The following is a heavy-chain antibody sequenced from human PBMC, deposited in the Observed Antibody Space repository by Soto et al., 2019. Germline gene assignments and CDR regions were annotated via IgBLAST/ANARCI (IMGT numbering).Heavy chain of an antibody. CDR3: ARGPPNWGFDL. D-gene: IGHD7-27*01. J-gene: IGHJ4*02. CDR2: MSPKTGNT. CDR1: GYTFTTYD. Sequence: QVQLVQSGAEVKKPGASVKVSCNASGYTFTTYDINWVRQATGQGLEWIGWMSPKTGNTGYAQNFQCRVTMTRNPSISTAYMELSSLTSEDTAVYYCARGPPNWGFDLWGQGTLVPVSS. V-gene: IGHV1-8*01.